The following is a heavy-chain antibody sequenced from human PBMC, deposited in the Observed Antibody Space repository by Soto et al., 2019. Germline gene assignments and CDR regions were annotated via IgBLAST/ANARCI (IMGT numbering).Heavy chain of an antibody. V-gene: IGHV1-3*01. J-gene: IGHJ4*02. Sequence: ASVKVSCKASGYTFTSYAMHWVRQTPGQRLEWMGWINAGNGNTKYSQKFQGRVTITRDTSASTAYMELSSLRSEDTAVYYCARGAEDSSGLFRGSRPIHDYWGQGTLVTVSS. D-gene: IGHD3-22*01. CDR2: INAGNGNT. CDR3: ARGAEDSSGLFRGSRPIHDY. CDR1: GYTFTSYA.